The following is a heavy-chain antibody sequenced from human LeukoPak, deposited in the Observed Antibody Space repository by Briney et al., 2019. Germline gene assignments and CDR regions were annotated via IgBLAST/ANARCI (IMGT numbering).Heavy chain of an antibody. CDR2: ISADNGVT. V-gene: IGHV1-18*01. CDR1: GYTFTSYG. J-gene: IGHJ5*02. Sequence: ASVKVSCKASGYTFTSYGINWVRQAPGQGLEWMGWISADNGVTASAQNLQGRVTMTTDTSTNTAYMELRSLRSDDTAVYYCANLAGVVAGLDPWGQGTLVTVSS. D-gene: IGHD6-19*01. CDR3: ANLAGVVAGLDP.